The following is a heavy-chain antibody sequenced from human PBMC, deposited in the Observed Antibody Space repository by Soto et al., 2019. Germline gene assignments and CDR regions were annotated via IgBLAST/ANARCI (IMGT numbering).Heavy chain of an antibody. J-gene: IGHJ6*02. Sequence: GGSLRLSWVAAGFSLSDYALNWVRQAPGKRLEGVSFISSDSRTIYYADSVEGRFTVSRDNARNSVSLQMDSLRDEDAAVYYCARIKLVEWFFINVDVYDMDVWGQGTPVTVSS. D-gene: IGHD3-3*01. V-gene: IGHV3-48*02. CDR2: ISSDSRTI. CDR1: GFSLSDYA. CDR3: ARIKLVEWFFINVDVYDMDV.